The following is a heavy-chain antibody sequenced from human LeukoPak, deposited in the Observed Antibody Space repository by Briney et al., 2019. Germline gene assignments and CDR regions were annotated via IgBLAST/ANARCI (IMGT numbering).Heavy chain of an antibody. Sequence: PGGSLRLSCAASGFTFSSYWMHWVRQAPGKGLEWVSRIYNDGSSTNYADSVKGRFTISRDNAKNTLYLQTNSLRVEDTAVYYCARDGSSWANWLDPWGQGTLVTVSS. D-gene: IGHD6-13*01. CDR3: ARDGSSWANWLDP. V-gene: IGHV3-74*01. J-gene: IGHJ5*02. CDR1: GFTFSSYW. CDR2: IYNDGSST.